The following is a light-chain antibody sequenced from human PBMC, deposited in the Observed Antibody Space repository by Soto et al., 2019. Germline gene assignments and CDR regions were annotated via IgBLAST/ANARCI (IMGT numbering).Light chain of an antibody. V-gene: IGKV1-5*03. CDR2: KA. Sequence: DIQMTQSPSTLSASLGDRVTITCRASQSISGWLAWYQQKPGKAPKRLIYKASSRFSGSGSGTEFTLTISSLQPDDFATYYCQQYSSFSRTFGQGTKLEI. CDR3: QQYSSFSRT. J-gene: IGKJ2*01. CDR1: QSISGW.